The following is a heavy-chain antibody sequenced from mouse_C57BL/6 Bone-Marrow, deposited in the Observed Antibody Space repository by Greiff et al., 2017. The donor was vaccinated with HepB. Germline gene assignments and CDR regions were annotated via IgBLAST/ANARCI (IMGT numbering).Heavy chain of an antibody. CDR3: ASYSNYGYFDV. J-gene: IGHJ1*03. CDR1: GFTFSDYY. CDR2: INYDGSST. D-gene: IGHD2-5*01. Sequence: EVNLVESEGGLVQPGSSMKLSCTASGFTFSDYYMAWVRQVPEKGLEWVANINYDGSSTYYLGSLKSRFIISRDNAKNILYLQMSSLKSEDTATYYCASYSNYGYFDVWGTGTTVTVSS. V-gene: IGHV5-16*01.